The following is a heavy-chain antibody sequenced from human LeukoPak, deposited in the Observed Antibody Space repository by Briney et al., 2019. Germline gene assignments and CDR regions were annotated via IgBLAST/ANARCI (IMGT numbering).Heavy chain of an antibody. V-gene: IGHV1-69*06. J-gene: IGHJ3*02. D-gene: IGHD3-22*01. CDR3: ALPYYYDSSGYYYFGAFDI. CDR1: GGTFSSYA. CDR2: IIPIFGTA. Sequence: AASVKVSCKASGGTFSSYAISWVRQAPGQGLEWMGGIIPIFGTANYAQKFQGRVTITADKSTSTAYMELSSLRSEDTAVYYCALPYYYDSSGYYYFGAFDIWGQGTMVTVSS.